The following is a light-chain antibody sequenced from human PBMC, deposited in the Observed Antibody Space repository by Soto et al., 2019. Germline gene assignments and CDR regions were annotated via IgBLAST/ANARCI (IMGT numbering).Light chain of an antibody. CDR1: QTISSW. CDR2: KAS. J-gene: IGKJ1*01. V-gene: IGKV1-5*03. Sequence: DIQMTQSPSPLSGSVGDRVTITCRASQTISSWLAWYQQKPGKAPKLLIYKASTLKSGVPSRFSGSGSGTEFTLTISSLQPEDFATYYCQHYNSYSEAFGQGTKV. CDR3: QHYNSYSEA.